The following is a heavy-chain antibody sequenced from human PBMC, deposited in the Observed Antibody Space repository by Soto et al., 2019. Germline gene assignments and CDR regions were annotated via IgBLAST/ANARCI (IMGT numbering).Heavy chain of an antibody. J-gene: IGHJ6*03. CDR3: ARVVVVAATTDFVGRNPQNYYYYYMDV. D-gene: IGHD2-15*01. CDR2: INHSGST. V-gene: IGHV4-39*07. Sequence: PSETLSLTCTVSGGSISSSSCYWSWIRQPPGKGLEWIGEINHSGSTNYNPSLKSRVTISVDTSKNQFSLKLSSVTAADTAVYYCARVVVVAATTDFVGRNPQNYYYYYMDVWGKGTTVTVSS. CDR1: GGSISSSSCY.